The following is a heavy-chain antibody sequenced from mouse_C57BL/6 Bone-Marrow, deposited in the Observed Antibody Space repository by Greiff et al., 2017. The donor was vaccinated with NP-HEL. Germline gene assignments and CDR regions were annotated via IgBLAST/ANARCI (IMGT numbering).Heavy chain of an antibody. CDR1: GYAFSSSW. J-gene: IGHJ4*01. CDR3: ARLLTTVVANYAMDY. Sequence: QVQLQQSGPELVKPGASVKISCKASGYAFSSSWMNWVKQRPGKGLEWIGRIYPGDGDTNYNGKFKGKATLTADKSSSTAYMQLSSLTSEDSEVYFCARLLTTVVANYAMDYWGQGTSVTVSS. V-gene: IGHV1-82*01. CDR2: IYPGDGDT. D-gene: IGHD1-1*01.